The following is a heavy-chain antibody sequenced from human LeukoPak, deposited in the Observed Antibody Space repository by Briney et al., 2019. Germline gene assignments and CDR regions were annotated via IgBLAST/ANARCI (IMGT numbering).Heavy chain of an antibody. J-gene: IGHJ4*02. CDR2: INPNSGGT. Sequence: ASVKVSCKASGYTFTGYYMHWVRQAPGQGLEWMGWINPNSGGTNYAQKFQGWVTMTRDTSISTAYMELSRLRSDDTAVYYCARDRGSGSGSYYDYWGQGTLVTVSS. CDR1: GYTFTGYY. V-gene: IGHV1-2*04. CDR3: ARDRGSGSGSYYDY. D-gene: IGHD3-10*01.